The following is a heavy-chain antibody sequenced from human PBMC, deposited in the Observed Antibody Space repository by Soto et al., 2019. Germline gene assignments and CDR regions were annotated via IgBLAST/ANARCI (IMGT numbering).Heavy chain of an antibody. CDR2: IIPIFGTA. Sequence: SVKVSCKASGGTFSSYAISWVRQAPGQGLEWMGGIIPIFGTANYAQKFQGRVTITADESTSTAYMELSSLRSEDTAVYYCARARRGYSRSSTINWFDPWGQGTLGTVS. J-gene: IGHJ5*02. CDR1: GGTFSSYA. D-gene: IGHD6-6*01. CDR3: ARARRGYSRSSTINWFDP. V-gene: IGHV1-69*13.